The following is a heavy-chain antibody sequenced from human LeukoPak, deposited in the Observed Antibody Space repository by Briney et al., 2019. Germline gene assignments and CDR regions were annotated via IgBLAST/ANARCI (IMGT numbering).Heavy chain of an antibody. Sequence: PSETLSLTCTVSGGSISSYYWSWIRQPPGKGLEWIGYIYYSGSTNYNPSLKSRVTISVDTSKNQFSLKLSSVTAADTAVYYCARELTTSGHAHNWFDPWGQGTLVTVSS. V-gene: IGHV4-59*01. CDR1: GGSISSYY. J-gene: IGHJ5*02. CDR2: IYYSGST. CDR3: ARELTTSGHAHNWFDP. D-gene: IGHD3-22*01.